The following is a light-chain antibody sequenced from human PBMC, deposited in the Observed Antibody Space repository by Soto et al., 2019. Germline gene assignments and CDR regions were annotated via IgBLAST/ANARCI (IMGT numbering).Light chain of an antibody. CDR1: QGIGND. CDR2: AAS. V-gene: IGKV1-17*01. CDR3: LQHNDYPYT. J-gene: IGKJ2*01. Sequence: DIQMTQSPSSLSASVGDRVTITCRTSQGIGNDLNWYQQKPVKAPKRLIYAASSFQSGVPSRFSGSGSGTECTLTISILQPEDLATYYCLQHNDYPYTFGQGTKREIK.